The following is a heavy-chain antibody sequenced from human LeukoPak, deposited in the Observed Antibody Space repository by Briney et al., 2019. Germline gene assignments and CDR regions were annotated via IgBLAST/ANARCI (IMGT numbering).Heavy chain of an antibody. V-gene: IGHV3-48*01. CDR3: AKGYFQWLAPVDY. CDR1: GFTFSTYS. Sequence: PGGSLRLSCAASGFTFSTYSMNWVRQAPGKGLEWVSYIDTGTSTIYYADSVKGRFTISKDNYKNTLYLQMNSLRAEDTAVYYCAKGYFQWLAPVDYWGQGTLVTVSS. CDR2: IDTGTSTI. J-gene: IGHJ4*02. D-gene: IGHD6-19*01.